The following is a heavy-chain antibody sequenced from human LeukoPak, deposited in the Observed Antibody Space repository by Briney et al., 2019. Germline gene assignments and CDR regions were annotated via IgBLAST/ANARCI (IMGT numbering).Heavy chain of an antibody. V-gene: IGHV4-61*02. D-gene: IGHD3-3*01. CDR1: GGSISSGSYY. J-gene: IGHJ5*02. CDR3: ARVDRYYDFWRFDP. CDR2: IYASGST. Sequence: SETLSLTCTVSGGSISSGSYYWSWIRQPAGKGLEWIGRIYASGSTNYNPSLKSRVTISVDTSKNQFSLKLSSVTAADTAVYYCARVDRYYDFWRFDPWGQGTLVTVSS.